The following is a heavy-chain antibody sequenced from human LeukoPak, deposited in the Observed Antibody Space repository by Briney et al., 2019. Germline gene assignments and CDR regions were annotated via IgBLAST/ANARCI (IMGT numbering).Heavy chain of an antibody. CDR3: ARLPMAMGVFDN. Sequence: PSETLSLTCTVSGGSISSYYWGWIRQPPGKGPEWIGTIYYSGSTYHNPSLKSRVTISVDTSKNQFSLKLSSVTAADTAVYYCARLPMAMGVFDNWGQGTLVTVSS. J-gene: IGHJ4*02. D-gene: IGHD3-10*01. CDR2: IYYSGST. CDR1: GGSISSYY. V-gene: IGHV4-39*01.